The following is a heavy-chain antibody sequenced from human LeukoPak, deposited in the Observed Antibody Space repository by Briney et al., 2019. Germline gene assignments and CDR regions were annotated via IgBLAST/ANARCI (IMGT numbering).Heavy chain of an antibody. V-gene: IGHV4-39*01. D-gene: IGHD3-10*01. CDR3: ARRTTMVRGEYFDF. J-gene: IGHJ4*02. Sequence: PSETLSLTCTVSGGSINSTNYYWGWIRQPPGKGLEWIGSISYRGNSYYNASLKSRVNISVDTARNQFSLKLSSVTAADTAVYYCARRTTMVRGEYFDFWGQGTLVTVSS. CDR2: ISYRGNS. CDR1: GGSINSTNYY.